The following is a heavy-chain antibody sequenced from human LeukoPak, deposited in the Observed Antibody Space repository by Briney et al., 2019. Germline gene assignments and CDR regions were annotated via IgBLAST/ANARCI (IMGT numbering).Heavy chain of an antibody. D-gene: IGHD1-26*01. V-gene: IGHV4-59*01. Sequence: AETLSLTCTVSGGSISSYYWSWLRQPPGKGLEWIGYIYYSGNTKYNPSLKSRVTISVDTSKNQFSLKLSSVTAADTAVYYCARAAGGYYFDYWGQGTLVTVSS. CDR2: IYYSGNT. CDR3: ARAAGGYYFDY. J-gene: IGHJ4*02. CDR1: GGSISSYY.